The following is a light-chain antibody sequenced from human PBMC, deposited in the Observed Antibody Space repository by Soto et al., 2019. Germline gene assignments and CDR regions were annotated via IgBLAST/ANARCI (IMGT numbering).Light chain of an antibody. CDR1: SSDFGGFYY. CDR3: SSYSSRSTFYV. J-gene: IGLJ1*01. Sequence: QSVLTQPASVSWSPGQSITISCTGTSSDFGGFYYVSWYQHHPGKDPKLMIYQVSNRPSGVSNRFSGSKSGNTASLTISGLQAEDEADYFCSSYSSRSTFYVFGAGTSSPS. CDR2: QVS. V-gene: IGLV2-14*01.